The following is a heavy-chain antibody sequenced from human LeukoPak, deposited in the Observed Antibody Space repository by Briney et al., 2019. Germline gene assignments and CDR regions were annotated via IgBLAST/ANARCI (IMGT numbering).Heavy chain of an antibody. J-gene: IGHJ4*02. Sequence: ASVKVSCKASGGTFSSYAISWVRQAPGQGLEWMGGIIPIFGTANYAQKFQGRVTITADESTSTAYMELSSLRSEDTGVYYCARSPWMSGYYPEDYWGQGTLVTVSS. V-gene: IGHV1-69*01. CDR1: GGTFSSYA. D-gene: IGHD3-3*01. CDR2: IIPIFGTA. CDR3: ARSPWMSGYYPEDY.